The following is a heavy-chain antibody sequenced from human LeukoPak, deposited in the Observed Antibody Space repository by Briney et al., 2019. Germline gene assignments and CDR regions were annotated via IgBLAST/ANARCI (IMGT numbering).Heavy chain of an antibody. V-gene: IGHV3-30*04. CDR2: ISYDGRQN. CDR1: GFTFSTYA. CDR3: ARVYLERLTAGYFDH. D-gene: IGHD2-8*01. Sequence: GRSLRLSCAASGFTFSTYAMNWVRQAPGKGLEWVAVISYDGRQNYYADSVKGRFTISRDNSKNTLYLQMNSLRDEDSAAYYCARVYLERLTAGYFDHWGQGTWVTVST. J-gene: IGHJ4*02.